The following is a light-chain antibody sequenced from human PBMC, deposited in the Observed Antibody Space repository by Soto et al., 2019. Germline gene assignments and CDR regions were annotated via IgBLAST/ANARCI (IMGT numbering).Light chain of an antibody. V-gene: IGKV3-15*01. CDR2: LAS. Sequence: EIVMTQSPASLSVSPGERATLSCRAGQSVSNNLSWYQQKPGQAPRRLIYLASTRATDIPARFSGSGSGTEFTLSISSLQSEDFAVYYCQQYNDWPRTFGQGTKVDIK. CDR1: QSVSNN. CDR3: QQYNDWPRT. J-gene: IGKJ1*01.